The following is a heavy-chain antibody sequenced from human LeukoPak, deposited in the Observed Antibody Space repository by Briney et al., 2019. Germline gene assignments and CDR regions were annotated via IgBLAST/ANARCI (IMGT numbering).Heavy chain of an antibody. V-gene: IGHV3-30*18. CDR3: AKDCSSGTYYYYYGMDV. D-gene: IGHD3-10*02. J-gene: IGHJ6*02. Sequence: GGSLRLSCAASGFTFSSYGMHWVRQAPGKGLEWVAVISYDGSNKYYADSVKGRFTISRDNSKNTLYLQMNSLRAEDTAVYYCAKDCSSGTYYYYYGMDVWGQGTTVTVSS. CDR1: GFTFSSYG. CDR2: ISYDGSNK.